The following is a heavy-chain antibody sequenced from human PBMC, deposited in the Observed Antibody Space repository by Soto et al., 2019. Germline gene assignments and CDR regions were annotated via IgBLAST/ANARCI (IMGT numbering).Heavy chain of an antibody. J-gene: IGHJ4*02. V-gene: IGHV3-9*01. D-gene: IGHD3-10*01. CDR3: AKDISRYYYGSGTYFDY. Sequence: SLRLSCAASGFTFDDYAMHWVRQAPGKGLEWVSGISWNSGSIGYADSVKGRFTISRDNAKNSLNLQMNSLRAEDTALYYCAKDISRYYYGSGTYFDYWGQGTLVTVSA. CDR2: ISWNSGSI. CDR1: GFTFDDYA.